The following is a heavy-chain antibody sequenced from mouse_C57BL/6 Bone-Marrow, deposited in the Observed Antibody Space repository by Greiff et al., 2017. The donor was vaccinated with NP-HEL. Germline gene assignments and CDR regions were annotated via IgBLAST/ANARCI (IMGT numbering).Heavy chain of an antibody. J-gene: IGHJ3*01. CDR1: GIDFSRYW. CDR3: AGVYYGALAY. CDR2: INPDSSTI. V-gene: IGHV4-1*01. D-gene: IGHD1-1*01. Sequence: EVKVIESGGGLVQPGGSLKLSCAASGIDFSRYWMSWVRRAPGKGLEWIGEINPDSSTINYAPSLKDKYIISRDNAKNTLYLQMSNVRSEDTALYYCAGVYYGALAYWGQGTLVTVSA.